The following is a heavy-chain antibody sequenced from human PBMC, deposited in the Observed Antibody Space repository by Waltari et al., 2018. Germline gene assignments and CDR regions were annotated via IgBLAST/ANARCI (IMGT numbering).Heavy chain of an antibody. CDR3: ASSGVVAATDDY. CDR2: IYHSGRT. V-gene: IGHV4-4*02. CDR1: GGSISSSNW. D-gene: IGHD2-15*01. Sequence: QVQLQESGPGLVKPSGTLSLTCAVSGGSISSSNWWSWGRQPPGKGLEWIGEIYHSGRTNYNPSLKSRVTISVDKSKNQFYLKLSSGTAADTAVYYCASSGVVAATDDYWGQGTLVTVSS. J-gene: IGHJ4*02.